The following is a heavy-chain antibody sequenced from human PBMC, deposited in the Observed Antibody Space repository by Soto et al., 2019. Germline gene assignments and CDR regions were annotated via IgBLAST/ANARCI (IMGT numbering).Heavy chain of an antibody. J-gene: IGHJ4*02. V-gene: IGHV1-3*01. CDR3: ARSIVVVTALDY. D-gene: IGHD2-21*02. Sequence: ASVKVSCKASGYTFTSYAMHWVRQAPGQRLEWMGWINAGNGNTKYSQKFQGIVTITRDTSASTAYMELSSLIFEDTAVYYCARSIVVVTALDYWGQGTLVTVS. CDR2: INAGNGNT. CDR1: GYTFTSYA.